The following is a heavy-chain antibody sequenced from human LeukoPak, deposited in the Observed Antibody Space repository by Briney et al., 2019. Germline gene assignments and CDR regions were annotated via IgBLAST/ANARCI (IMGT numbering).Heavy chain of an antibody. D-gene: IGHD3-10*01. CDR3: AKVVTMVRGPFDY. CDR2: MSGSGART. CDR1: GFTFSTYA. V-gene: IGHV3-23*01. J-gene: IGHJ4*02. Sequence: GGSLRLSCVASGFTFSTYAMSWVRQAPGKGLEWVSSMSGSGARTYYADSVKGRFTISRDNSKNTLYLQMNSLRAEDTAVYYCAKVVTMVRGPFDYWGQGTLVTVSS.